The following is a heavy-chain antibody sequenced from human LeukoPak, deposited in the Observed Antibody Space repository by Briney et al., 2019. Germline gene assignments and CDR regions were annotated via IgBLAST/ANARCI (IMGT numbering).Heavy chain of an antibody. J-gene: IGHJ4*02. CDR1: GGTFSNYA. Sequence: ASVKVSCKASGGTFSNYAISWVRQAPGQGLEWMGGIIPIFGTANYAQKFRGRVTITADKSTSTAYMELSSLRSEDTAVYYCARSGVGATNYFDYWGQGTLVTVSS. CDR3: ARSGVGATNYFDY. CDR2: IIPIFGTA. V-gene: IGHV1-69*06. D-gene: IGHD1-26*01.